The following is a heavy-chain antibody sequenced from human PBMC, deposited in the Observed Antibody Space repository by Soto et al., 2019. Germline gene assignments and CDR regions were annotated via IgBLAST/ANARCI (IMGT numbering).Heavy chain of an antibody. V-gene: IGHV4-39*01. CDR1: GGSISSSSYY. CDR2: IYYSGST. Sequence: QLQLQESGPGLVKPSETLSLTCTVSGGSISSSSYYWGWIRQPPGKGLEWIGSIYYSGSTYYNPSHKRRVTKSEDTSKNQFSLKLSSVTAADTAVYYCARWAVARFDYWGQGTLVTVSS. D-gene: IGHD6-19*01. J-gene: IGHJ4*02. CDR3: ARWAVARFDY.